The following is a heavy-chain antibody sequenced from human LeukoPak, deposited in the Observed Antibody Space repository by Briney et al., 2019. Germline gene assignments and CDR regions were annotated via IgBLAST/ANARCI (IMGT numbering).Heavy chain of an antibody. D-gene: IGHD1-14*01. CDR2: ISSSSSTI. V-gene: IGHV3-11*01. J-gene: IGHJ5*02. CDR1: GFTFSDYY. CDR3: ARARSTEGRFDP. Sequence: GGSPRLSCAASGFTFSDYYMSWIRQAPGKGLEWVSYISSSSSTIYYADSVKGRFTISRDNAKNSLYLQMNSLRAEDTAVYYCARARSTEGRFDPWGQGTLVTVSS.